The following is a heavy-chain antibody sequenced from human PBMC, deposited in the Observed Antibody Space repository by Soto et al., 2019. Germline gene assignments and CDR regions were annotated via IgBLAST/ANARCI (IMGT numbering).Heavy chain of an antibody. Sequence: PGGSLRLSCAVSGFPFNFYGFHWVRQSPGKGLEWLGVIVSDGSAIYHADSLEGRFFISRDNSKDILYLQMNSLRVEDTAVYYCARDDAFDNENGFDMWGQGTMVTVSS. D-gene: IGHD3-3*02. CDR3: ARDDAFDNENGFDM. V-gene: IGHV3-33*01. CDR2: IVSDGSAI. CDR1: GFPFNFYG. J-gene: IGHJ3*02.